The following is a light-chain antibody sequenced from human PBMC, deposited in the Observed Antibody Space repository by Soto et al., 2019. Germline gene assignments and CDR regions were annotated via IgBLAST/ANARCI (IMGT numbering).Light chain of an antibody. CDR2: DAS. CDR1: QNINNF. J-gene: IGKJ1*01. Sequence: VLTQSPATLSLSPGDRATLSCRAGQNINNFIAWYQHKPGQAPRLLIYDASHRATGIPGRFSGSGSGTDFTLTITSLESEDFAVYYCQHRGRFGQGTKVDIK. V-gene: IGKV3-11*01. CDR3: QHRGR.